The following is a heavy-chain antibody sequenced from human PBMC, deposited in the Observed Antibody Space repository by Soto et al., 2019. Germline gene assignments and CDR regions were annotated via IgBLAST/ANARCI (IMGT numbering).Heavy chain of an antibody. D-gene: IGHD6-6*01. J-gene: IGHJ3*02. CDR3: ARDLAWLSSSPWAFDI. V-gene: IGHV4-59*02. CDR2: IYYSGST. Sequence: PSATLSRTCTVSGGSVSSYYWSWIRQPPGKGLEWIGYIYYSGSTNYNPSLKSRVTISVDTSKNQFSLKLSSVTAADTAVYYCARDLAWLSSSPWAFDIWGQGTMVTVSS. CDR1: GGSVSSYY.